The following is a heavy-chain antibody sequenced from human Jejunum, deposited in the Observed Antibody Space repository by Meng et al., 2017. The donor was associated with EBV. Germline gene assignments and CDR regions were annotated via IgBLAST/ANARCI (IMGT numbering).Heavy chain of an antibody. V-gene: IGHV3-74*01. CDR3: SRDLVGSADD. CDR1: GFTFSSYW. Sequence: EVHLVESGGGLVKPGGSLRLSCAASGFTFSSYWMHWVRQAPGKGLVWVSRINEDGRITTYADSVKGRFTISRDNTKNTLYLQMNSLRAEDTAVYFCSRDLVGSADDWGQGTLVTVSS. J-gene: IGHJ4*02. CDR2: INEDGRIT. D-gene: IGHD6-25*01.